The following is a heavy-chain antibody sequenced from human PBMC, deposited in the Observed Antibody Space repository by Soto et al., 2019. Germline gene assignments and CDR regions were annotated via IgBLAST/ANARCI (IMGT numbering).Heavy chain of an antibody. Sequence: GGSLRLSCAASGFTFDDYTMHWVRQAPGKGLEWVSLISWDGGSTYYADSVKGRFTISRDNSKNSLYLQMNSLRTEDTALYYCAKDDSGSSELDYWGQGTLVTVSS. D-gene: IGHD1-26*01. CDR3: AKDDSGSSELDY. J-gene: IGHJ4*02. V-gene: IGHV3-43*01. CDR2: ISWDGGST. CDR1: GFTFDDYT.